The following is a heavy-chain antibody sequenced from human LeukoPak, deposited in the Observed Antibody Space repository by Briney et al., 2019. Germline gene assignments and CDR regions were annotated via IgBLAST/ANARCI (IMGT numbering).Heavy chain of an antibody. CDR3: ARGFWSGYYGMDV. V-gene: IGHV1-2*02. Sequence: GASVKVSCKASGYTFIGYYMHWVRQGPGQGPEWMGWINPNSGGTNYAQKFQGRVTMTRDTSISTAYMELSRLKSDDTAVYCCARGFWSGYYGMDVWGQGITVTVSS. CDR2: INPNSGGT. CDR1: GYTFIGYY. J-gene: IGHJ6*02. D-gene: IGHD3-3*01.